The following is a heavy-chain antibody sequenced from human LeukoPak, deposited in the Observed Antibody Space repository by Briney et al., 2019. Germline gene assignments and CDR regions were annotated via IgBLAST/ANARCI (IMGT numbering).Heavy chain of an antibody. CDR2: ISTYNGHT. V-gene: IGHV1-18*01. CDR1: GYTFTSYG. CDR3: ARAPPGLNYGPGDY. J-gene: IGHJ4*02. Sequence: GASVKVSCKASGYTFTSYGISWVRQAPGQGLEWMGWISTYNGHTNYARKFQGRVAMTTDTSTSTAYMELRNLRSDDTAVYYCARAPPGLNYGPGDYWGQGTLVTVSS. D-gene: IGHD3-10*01.